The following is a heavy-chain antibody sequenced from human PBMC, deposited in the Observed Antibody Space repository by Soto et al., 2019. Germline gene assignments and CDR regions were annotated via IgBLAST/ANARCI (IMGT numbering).Heavy chain of an antibody. CDR2: INPNSGGT. J-gene: IGHJ6*02. V-gene: IGHV1-2*02. D-gene: IGHD3-9*01. CDR3: ARDLLRYFDWFGPQAHGMDV. CDR1: GYTFTGYY. Sequence: ASVKVSCKASGYTFTGYYMHWVRQAPGQGLEWMGWINPNSGGTNYAQKFQGRVTMTRDTSISTAYMELSRLRSDDTAVYYCARDLLRYFDWFGPQAHGMDVWGQGTTVTSP.